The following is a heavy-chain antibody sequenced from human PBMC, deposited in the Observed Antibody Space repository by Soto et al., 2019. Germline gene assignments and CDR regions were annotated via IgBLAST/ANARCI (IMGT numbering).Heavy chain of an antibody. CDR3: AKDTVSSSSKVPYYYYGMDV. D-gene: IGHD6-13*01. J-gene: IGHJ6*02. Sequence: PSATLSLTCAVSGESFSDDYWSFYWSWIRQPPGKGLEWIGEINYSGSTNYNPSLERRVSISVDTSKSQFSLKLRSVTAADTAVYYCAKDTVSSSSKVPYYYYGMDVWGQGTTVTVSS. V-gene: IGHV4-34*01. CDR1: GESFSDDYWSFY. CDR2: INYSGST.